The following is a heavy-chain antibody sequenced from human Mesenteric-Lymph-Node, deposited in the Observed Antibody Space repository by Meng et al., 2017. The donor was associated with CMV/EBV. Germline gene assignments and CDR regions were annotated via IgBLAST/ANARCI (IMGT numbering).Heavy chain of an antibody. CDR3: ARGRRITIFGVVTKPIDY. D-gene: IGHD3-3*01. CDR2: MNPNSGNT. Sequence: ASVKVSCKASGYTFTSYGISWVRQATGQGLEWMGWMNPNSGNTGYAQKFQGRVTITRNTSISTAYMELSSLRSEDTAVYYCARGRRITIFGVVTKPIDYWGQGTLVTVSS. J-gene: IGHJ4*02. CDR1: GYTFTSYG. V-gene: IGHV1-8*03.